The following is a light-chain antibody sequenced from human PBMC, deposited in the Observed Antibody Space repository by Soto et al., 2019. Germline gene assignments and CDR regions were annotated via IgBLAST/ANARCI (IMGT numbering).Light chain of an antibody. CDR2: EVI. J-gene: IGLJ3*02. CDR1: SSDVGVYNY. CDR3: SSYRSTSTLEGWV. Sequence: QSVLTQPASVSGSPGQSITISCTGASSDVGVYNYVSWYQQHPGKAPKLMIFEVINRPSGVSNRFSGSKSGNTASLTISGLQAEDEADYYCSSYRSTSTLEGWVFGGGTKVTVL. V-gene: IGLV2-14*01.